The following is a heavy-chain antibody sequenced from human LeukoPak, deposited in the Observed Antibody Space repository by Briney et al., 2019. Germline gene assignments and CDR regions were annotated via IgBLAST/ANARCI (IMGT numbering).Heavy chain of an antibody. V-gene: IGHV3-30-3*01. J-gene: IGHJ4*02. CDR3: ARDYYYDSSGYYRGYYFDY. Sequence: PGRSLRLSCAASGFTFSSYAMHWVRQAPGKGLGWVAVISYDGSNKYYADSVKGRFTISRDNSKNTLYLQMNSLRAEDTAVYYCARDYYYDSSGYYRGYYFDYWGQGTLVTVSS. CDR1: GFTFSSYA. D-gene: IGHD3-22*01. CDR2: ISYDGSNK.